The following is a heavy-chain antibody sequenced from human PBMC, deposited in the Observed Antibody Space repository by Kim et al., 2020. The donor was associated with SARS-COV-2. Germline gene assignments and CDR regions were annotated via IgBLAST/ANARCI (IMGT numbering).Heavy chain of an antibody. D-gene: IGHD3-10*01. J-gene: IGHJ1*01. Sequence: YHTPSLKSRATISVDTSKNQFSLKLSSVTAADTAVYYCARERGQPKYFQHWGQGTLVTVSS. V-gene: IGHV4-30-2*04. CDR3: ARERGQPKYFQH.